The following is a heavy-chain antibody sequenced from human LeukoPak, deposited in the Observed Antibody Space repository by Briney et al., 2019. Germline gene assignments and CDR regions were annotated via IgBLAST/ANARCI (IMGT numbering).Heavy chain of an antibody. J-gene: IGHJ6*03. CDR1: GFTFSSYW. CDR2: ISSDGSST. D-gene: IGHD3-10*01. CDR3: AKSGGSGSWDYMDV. Sequence: QPGESLRLSCAASGFTFSSYWMHWVRQAPGKGLVWVSRISSDGSSTTYADSVKGRFTISRDNAKNTLYLQMNSLRAEDTAVYYCAKSGGSGSWDYMDVWGKGTTVTVSS. V-gene: IGHV3-74*01.